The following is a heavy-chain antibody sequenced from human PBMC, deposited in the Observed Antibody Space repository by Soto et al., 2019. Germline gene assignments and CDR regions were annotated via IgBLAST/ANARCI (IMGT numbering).Heavy chain of an antibody. CDR2: ISSSSSYI. J-gene: IGHJ4*02. V-gene: IGHV3-21*01. CDR3: AREDYDFWSGADY. Sequence: EVQLVESGGGLVKPGGSLRLSCAASGFTFSSYSMNWVRQAPGKGLEWVSSISSSSSYIYYADSVKGRFTISRDNAKNSLYLQMNSLRAEDTAVYYCAREDYDFWSGADYWGQGTLVTVSS. CDR1: GFTFSSYS. D-gene: IGHD3-3*01.